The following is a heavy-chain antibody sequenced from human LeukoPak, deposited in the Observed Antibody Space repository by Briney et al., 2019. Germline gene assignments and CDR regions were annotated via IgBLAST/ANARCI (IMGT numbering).Heavy chain of an antibody. CDR2: ISDRGDKT. D-gene: IGHD2/OR15-2a*01. V-gene: IGHV3-23*01. CDR1: TTFA. J-gene: IGHJ4*02. CDR3: AKVFYTSSFDF. Sequence: GGSLRLSCAAFTTFAMSWVRQALGRGLEWVSVISDRGDKTHYADSVRGRFTISRDNSKKTVSLQMNGLRVDDTAVYFCAKVFYTSSFDFSGQGILVTVSP.